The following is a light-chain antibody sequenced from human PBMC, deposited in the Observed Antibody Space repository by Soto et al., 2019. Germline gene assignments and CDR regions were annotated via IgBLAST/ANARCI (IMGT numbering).Light chain of an antibody. CDR2: DAS. V-gene: IGKV3-11*01. J-gene: IGKJ2*01. Sequence: EIVLTQSPATLSLSPGDTATLSCRASQSVSRYLAWYQQKPGQAPMLLIYDASNRATGIPARFSGSGSGTDFTLTIGSLEPEDFAVYYCQHRSNWPRTFGQGTKVEIK. CDR1: QSVSRY. CDR3: QHRSNWPRT.